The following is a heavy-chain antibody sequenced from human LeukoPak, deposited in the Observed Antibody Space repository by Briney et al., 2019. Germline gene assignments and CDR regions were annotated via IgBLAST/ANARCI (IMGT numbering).Heavy chain of an antibody. J-gene: IGHJ4*02. CDR3: AKQGMIVVAPFDY. D-gene: IGHD3-22*01. Sequence: ETLSLTCTVSGGSISSYYWSWVRQAPGKGLEWVSAISGSGGSTYYADSVKGRFTISRDNSKNTLYLQMNSLRAEDTAVYYCAKQGMIVVAPFDYWGQGTLVTVSS. CDR1: GGSISSYY. CDR2: ISGSGGST. V-gene: IGHV3-23*01.